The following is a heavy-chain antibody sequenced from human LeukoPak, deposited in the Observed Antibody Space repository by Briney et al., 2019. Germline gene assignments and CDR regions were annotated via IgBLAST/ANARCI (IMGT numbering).Heavy chain of an antibody. J-gene: IGHJ3*02. D-gene: IGHD6-19*01. CDR1: EFTFSDYS. CDR3: ARAGQWPSDAFDI. CDR2: ISSSSRYI. Sequence: PGGSLRLSCAASEFTFSDYSMNWVRQAPGKGLEWVASISSSSRYIYYADSVKGRFTISRDNAKNSLYLQVNSLRAEDTAVYYCARAGQWPSDAFDIWGQGTMVTVSS. V-gene: IGHV3-21*01.